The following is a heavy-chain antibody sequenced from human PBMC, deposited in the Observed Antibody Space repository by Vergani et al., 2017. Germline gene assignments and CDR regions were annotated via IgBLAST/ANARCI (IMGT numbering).Heavy chain of an antibody. CDR3: ARRRPPTFPHDDAFDI. Sequence: EVQLVQSGAEVKKPGESLKISCKGSGYRFTSYWIGWVRQMPGKGLEWMGIIYPGDSDTRYSPSFQGQVTISADESISTAYLQWSSLKDSDTAMYYCARRRPPTFPHDDAFDIWGQGTMVTVSS. CDR2: IYPGDSDT. J-gene: IGHJ3*02. D-gene: IGHD2/OR15-2a*01. V-gene: IGHV5-51*03. CDR1: GYRFTSYW.